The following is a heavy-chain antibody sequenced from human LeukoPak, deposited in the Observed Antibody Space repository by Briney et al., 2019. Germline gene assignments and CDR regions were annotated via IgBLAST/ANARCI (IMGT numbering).Heavy chain of an antibody. V-gene: IGHV3-23*01. CDR2: VGGNGADT. J-gene: IGHJ3*02. CDR1: GFTFSRFA. D-gene: IGHD1-1*01. Sequence: GGSLRLSCSAPGFTFSRFAMNWVRQTLGKGLEWVSHVGGNGADTYYADSVKGRFTASRDNSKNSLYLQMNSLRAEDTAVYYCAKDSVAYNQVFDAFDIWGQGTKVTVSS. CDR3: AKDSVAYNQVFDAFDI.